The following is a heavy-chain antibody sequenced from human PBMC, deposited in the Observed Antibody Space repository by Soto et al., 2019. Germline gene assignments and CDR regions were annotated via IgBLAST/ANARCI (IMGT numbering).Heavy chain of an antibody. J-gene: IGHJ4*02. CDR2: IIPIFGTA. CDR1: GGTFSSYA. Sequence: GASVKVSCKASGGTFSSYAISWVRQAPGQGLEWMGGIIPIFGTANYAQKFQGRVTITADESTSTAYMELSSLRSEDTAVYYCASGRRFGELLYYDYWGQGTLVTVSS. D-gene: IGHD3-10*01. V-gene: IGHV1-69*13. CDR3: ASGRRFGELLYYDY.